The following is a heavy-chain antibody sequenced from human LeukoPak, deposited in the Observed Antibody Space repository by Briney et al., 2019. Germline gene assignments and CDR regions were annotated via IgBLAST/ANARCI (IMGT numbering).Heavy chain of an antibody. D-gene: IGHD4/OR15-4a*01. CDR2: ISRGSSTI. J-gene: IGHJ4*02. CDR1: RFTFSSYS. V-gene: IGHV3-48*01. CDR3: ARDGGDYHFDY. Sequence: GGSLRLSCAASRFTFSSYSMNWVRQAPGKGLEWVSYISRGSSTIYYADSVKGRFTISRDNAKNSLYLQMNSLRAEDTALYYCARDGGDYHFDYWGQGTLVTVSS.